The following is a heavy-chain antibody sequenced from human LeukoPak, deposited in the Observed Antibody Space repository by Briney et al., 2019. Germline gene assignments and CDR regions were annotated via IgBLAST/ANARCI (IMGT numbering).Heavy chain of an antibody. CDR2: VSASTRNT. CDR1: GYTFTNYG. J-gene: IGHJ6*02. D-gene: IGHD2-2*01. V-gene: IGHV1-18*01. Sequence: ASVKVSCKASGYTFTNYGISWVRQAPGQGLEWMGWVSASTRNTNYAQKFQDRVTVTTDISTTTAYMELRSLRSDDTAVYYCARAYYCSSTSCYGYYYYGMDVWGQGTTVTVSS. CDR3: ARAYYCSSTSCYGYYYYGMDV.